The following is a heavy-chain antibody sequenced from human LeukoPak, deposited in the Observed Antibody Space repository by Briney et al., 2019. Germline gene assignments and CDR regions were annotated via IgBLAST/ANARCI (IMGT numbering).Heavy chain of an antibody. Sequence: GGSLRLSCAASGFTFSSYSMNWVRQAPGKGLEWVSSISRSSSYIYYADSVKGRFTISRDNAKNSLYLQMNSLRAEDTAVYYCARYCSSTSCLSEGYWGQGTLVTVSS. CDR1: GFTFSSYS. J-gene: IGHJ4*02. CDR3: ARYCSSTSCLSEGY. D-gene: IGHD2-2*01. CDR2: ISRSSSYI. V-gene: IGHV3-21*01.